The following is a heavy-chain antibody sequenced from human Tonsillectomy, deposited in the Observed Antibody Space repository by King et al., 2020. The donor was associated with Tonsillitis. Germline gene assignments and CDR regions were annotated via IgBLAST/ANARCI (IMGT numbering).Heavy chain of an antibody. Sequence: VQLVESGGGLVQPGGSLRLSCLASGFTFYNYAMNWDRQAPGKGLEWVSGVSGSGGDISYADSVKGRFSISRDNPKNTLYLQMSGLRAENTAVYYCVKGHAGSGSTVTTSFDSWGQGTLVTVSS. V-gene: IGHV3-23*04. D-gene: IGHD4-17*01. CDR2: VSGSGGDI. J-gene: IGHJ4*02. CDR3: VKGHAGSGSTVTTSFDS. CDR1: GFTFYNYA.